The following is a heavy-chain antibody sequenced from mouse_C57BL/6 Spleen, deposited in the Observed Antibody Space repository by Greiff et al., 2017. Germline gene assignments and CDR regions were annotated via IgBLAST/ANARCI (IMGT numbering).Heavy chain of an antibody. J-gene: IGHJ1*03. D-gene: IGHD1-1*01. Sequence: EVKLMESGGGLVKPGGSLKLSCAASGFTFSSYAMSWVRQTPEKRLEWVATISDGGSYTYYPDNVKGRFTISRDNAKNNLYLQMSHLKSEDTAMYYGASLDYGSSHWYFDVWGTGTTVTVSS. CDR1: GFTFSSYA. CDR3: ASLDYGSSHWYFDV. V-gene: IGHV5-4*03. CDR2: ISDGGSYT.